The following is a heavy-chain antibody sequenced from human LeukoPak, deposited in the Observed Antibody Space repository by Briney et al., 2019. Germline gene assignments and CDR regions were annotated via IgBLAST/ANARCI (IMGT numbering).Heavy chain of an antibody. Sequence: GGSLRLSCTASGFTFSDYWMTWVRQAPGKGPEWVANIKQDGSQRYYVESVRGRFTISRDNAKNSLFLQMNGLRAEDTAVYYCARRGGSSSRRSPIDYWGQGTLVTVSS. V-gene: IGHV3-7*01. J-gene: IGHJ4*02. CDR3: ARRGGSSSRRSPIDY. CDR2: IKQDGSQR. D-gene: IGHD6-6*01. CDR1: GFTFSDYW.